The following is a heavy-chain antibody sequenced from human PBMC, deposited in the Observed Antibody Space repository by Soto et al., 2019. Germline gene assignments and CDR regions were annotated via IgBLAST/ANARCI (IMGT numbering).Heavy chain of an antibody. CDR3: ARVTGYSGYDRYFDY. Sequence: SETLSLTCAVSSGSISSSNWWSWVRQPPGKGLEWIGEIYHSGSTNYNPSLKSRVTISVDKSKNQFSLKLSSVTAADTAVYYCARVTGYSGYDRYFDYWGQGTLVTVSS. CDR1: SGSISSSNW. J-gene: IGHJ4*02. CDR2: IYHSGST. D-gene: IGHD5-12*01. V-gene: IGHV4-4*02.